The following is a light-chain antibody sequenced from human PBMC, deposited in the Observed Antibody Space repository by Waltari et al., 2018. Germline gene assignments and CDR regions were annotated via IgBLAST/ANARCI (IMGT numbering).Light chain of an antibody. J-gene: IGKJ4*01. CDR2: DAS. Sequence: EVVLTQSPATLSLSPGERATLSCRASQSVSTNLAWYQQSPGQAPRLLIYDASNRAAGIPARFSGSGSGTDFTLTISSLKPEDFAVYYCQQRSNWPPFTFGGGTKVEIK. CDR3: QQRSNWPPFT. CDR1: QSVSTN. V-gene: IGKV3-11*01.